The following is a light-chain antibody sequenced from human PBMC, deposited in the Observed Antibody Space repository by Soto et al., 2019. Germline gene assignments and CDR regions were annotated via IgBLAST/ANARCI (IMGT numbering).Light chain of an antibody. CDR1: QSISSW. Sequence: DIQMTQSPSTLSASVGDRVTITCRASQSISSWLAWYQQKPGKAPRLLIYKASSLESGVTSSFSGSGSGTEFTLTLSSLQPDDFATYFCQQYNRYPSPFGQGTRLEIK. V-gene: IGKV1-5*03. CDR3: QQYNRYPSP. CDR2: KAS. J-gene: IGKJ5*01.